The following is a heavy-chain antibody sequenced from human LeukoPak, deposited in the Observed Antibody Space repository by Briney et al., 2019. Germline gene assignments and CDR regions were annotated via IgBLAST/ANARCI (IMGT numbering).Heavy chain of an antibody. D-gene: IGHD2-21*02. CDR1: GGTFSSYA. V-gene: IGHV1-69*10. J-gene: IGHJ4*02. CDR2: IIPILDIT. Sequence: ASVKVSCKASGGTFSSYAISWVRQAPGQGLEWMGGIIPILDITNYAQTFQGRVTITADKSTGTAYMELSSLRSEDTAVYYCAILSDGAYCGGDCFYLDYWGQGTLVTVSS. CDR3: AILSDGAYCGGDCFYLDY.